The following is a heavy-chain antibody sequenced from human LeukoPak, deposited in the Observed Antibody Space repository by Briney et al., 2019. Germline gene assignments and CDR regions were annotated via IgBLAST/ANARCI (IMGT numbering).Heavy chain of an antibody. J-gene: IGHJ4*02. CDR2: TSGSGDRT. D-gene: IGHD3-3*01. CDR3: AKDLHVLRFLEWLPLDY. V-gene: IGHV3-23*01. CDR1: GFTFNNYA. Sequence: GGSLRLSCAASGFTFNNYAMSWFRQTPGKGLEWVSATSGSGDRTYYAESVKGRFTISRDNSKNTLYLQTNSLRAEDTAVYYCAKDLHVLRFLEWLPLDYWGQGTLVTVSS.